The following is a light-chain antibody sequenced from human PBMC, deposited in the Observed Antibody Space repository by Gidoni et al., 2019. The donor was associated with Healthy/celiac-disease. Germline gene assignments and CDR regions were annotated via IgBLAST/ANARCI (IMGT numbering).Light chain of an antibody. V-gene: IGKV3-20*01. Sequence: EIVLTQSPGTLSLSPGERATLSCRASQSVSSSYLAWYQQKPGQAPRLLIYGASSRATGIPDRFSGSGSGTDFTLTISRLEPEDFAVYYCQQYGSSHFFGPXTKVDIK. CDR1: QSVSSSY. CDR3: QQYGSSHF. CDR2: GAS. J-gene: IGKJ3*01.